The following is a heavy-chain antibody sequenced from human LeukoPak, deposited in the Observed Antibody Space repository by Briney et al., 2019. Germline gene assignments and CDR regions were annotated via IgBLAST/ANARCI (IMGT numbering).Heavy chain of an antibody. V-gene: IGHV4-4*07. D-gene: IGHD6-13*01. J-gene: IGHJ6*03. CDR2: IYTSGST. CDR1: SGSIRSDY. CDR3: AREGPSGVSSSWQYYYYYYMDV. Sequence: PSETLSLTCTVSSGSIRSDYWSWIRQPAGKGLEWIGRIYTSGSTNYNPSLKSRVTMSVDTSKNQFSLKLSSVTAADTAVYYCAREGPSGVSSSWQYYYYYYMDVWGKGTTVTVSS.